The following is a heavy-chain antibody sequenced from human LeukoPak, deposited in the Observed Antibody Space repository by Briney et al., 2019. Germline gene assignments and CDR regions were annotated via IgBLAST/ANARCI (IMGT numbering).Heavy chain of an antibody. CDR1: GGSVTSGSYY. J-gene: IGHJ4*02. CDR3: ARRVEVAGYFDY. CDR2: ISYSGNT. V-gene: IGHV4-31*03. D-gene: IGHD2-15*01. Sequence: SETLSLTCTVSGGSVTSGSYYWSWIRQLPGKGLEWIGYISYSGNTYYNPSLKSRVTISRDASKNQFSLNLSSVTAADTAVYYCARRVEVAGYFDYWGQGTLVTVSS.